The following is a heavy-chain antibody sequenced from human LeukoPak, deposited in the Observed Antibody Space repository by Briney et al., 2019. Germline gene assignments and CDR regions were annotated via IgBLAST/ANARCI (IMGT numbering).Heavy chain of an antibody. CDR3: ARGEEWEHPYCYGMDV. J-gene: IGHJ6*02. CDR2: INPSGGST. V-gene: IGHV1-46*01. CDR1: GYTFTSYY. Sequence: GASVKVSCKASGYTFTSYYMHWVRQAPGQGLEWRGVINPSGGSTSYAQKFQGRVTMTRDTSTITVYMELSSLRSEDTAVYYCARGEEWEHPYCYGMDVWGQGTTVTVSS. D-gene: IGHD1-26*01.